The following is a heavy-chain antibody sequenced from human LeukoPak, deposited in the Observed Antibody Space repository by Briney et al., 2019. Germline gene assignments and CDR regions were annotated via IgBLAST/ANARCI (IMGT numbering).Heavy chain of an antibody. V-gene: IGHV1-2*02. CDR2: INPNTGGT. CDR1: GYTFTGYY. CDR3: ARGLEYRVYAGY. Sequence: APVKVSCKTSGYTFTGYYVLWMRQAPGQGLEWMGWINPNTGGTNYAQNFQGRVTMTRDTSISTVYMELSSLTSDDTAVYYCARGLEYRVYAGYWGQGTLVTVSS. J-gene: IGHJ4*02. D-gene: IGHD5-12*01.